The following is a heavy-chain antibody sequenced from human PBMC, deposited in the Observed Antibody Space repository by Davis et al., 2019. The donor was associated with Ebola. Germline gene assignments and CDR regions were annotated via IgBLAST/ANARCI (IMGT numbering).Heavy chain of an antibody. Sequence: GESLKISCTASGYSFTSSCTGWLLPLPRKGLEWMGIIYPGDSDTRASPFSRGEVTISADKSFSTAYLQWSGVKASDTAMYYCARMGKSYYDSLWDYWGQGTLVTVSS. D-gene: IGHD3-10*01. CDR1: GYSFTSSC. CDR2: IYPGDSDT. CDR3: ARMGKSYYDSLWDY. J-gene: IGHJ4*02. V-gene: IGHV5-51*01.